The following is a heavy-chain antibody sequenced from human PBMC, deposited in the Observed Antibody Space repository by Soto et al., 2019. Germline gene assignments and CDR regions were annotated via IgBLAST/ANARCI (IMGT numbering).Heavy chain of an antibody. CDR2: ITSGSDYI. CDR3: ARVDGYTYPNDY. J-gene: IGHJ4*02. V-gene: IGHV3-21*01. D-gene: IGHD5-12*01. CDR1: GFIFSNYG. Sequence: PSETLRLSCASSGFIFSNYGMSWVRQAPGKGLEWVSSITSGSDYIYYADSLRGRFTISRDNAKNSLFLQMNRLRAEDTAVYYCARVDGYTYPNDYWGQGTLVTVSS.